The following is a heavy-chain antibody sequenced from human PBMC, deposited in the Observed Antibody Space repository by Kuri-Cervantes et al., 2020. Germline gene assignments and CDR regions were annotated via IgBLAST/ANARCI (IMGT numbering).Heavy chain of an antibody. CDR3: ARDATNYDYVWGSYRTYGMDV. J-gene: IGHJ6*02. V-gene: IGHV4-39*07. Sequence: SETLSLTCTVSGGSISSSSYYWGWIRQPPGKGLEWIGSIYYSGCTYYNPSLKSRVTISVDRSKNQFSLKLSSVTAADTAVYYCARDATNYDYVWGSYRTYGMDVWGQGTTVTVSS. D-gene: IGHD3-16*02. CDR1: GGSISSSSYY. CDR2: IYYSGCT.